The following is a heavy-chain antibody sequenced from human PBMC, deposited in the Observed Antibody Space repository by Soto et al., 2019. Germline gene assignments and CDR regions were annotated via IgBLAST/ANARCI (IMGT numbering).Heavy chain of an antibody. CDR3: ARALYYYGSGSPGYGMDV. V-gene: IGHV1-18*01. D-gene: IGHD3-10*01. J-gene: IGHJ6*02. CDR2: ISAYNGNT. CDR1: GYTFTSYG. Sequence: GASVKVSCKASGYTFTSYGISWVRQAPGQGLEWMGWISAYNGNTNYAQKLQGWVTMTRDTSISTAYMELSRLRSDDTAVYYCARALYYYGSGSPGYGMDVWGQGTTVTVSS.